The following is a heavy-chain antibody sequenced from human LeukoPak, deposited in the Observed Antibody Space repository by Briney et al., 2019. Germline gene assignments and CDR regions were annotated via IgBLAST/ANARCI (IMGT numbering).Heavy chain of an antibody. CDR3: ARFPYYYDSSGYYPFDY. J-gene: IGHJ4*02. D-gene: IGHD3-22*01. CDR1: GYTFTGYY. CDR2: INPNSGGT. Sequence: ASVKVSCKASGYTFTGYYMHWVRQAPGQGLEWMGWINPNSGGTNYAQKFQGRVTMTRDTSISTAYMELSRLRSDDTAVYYCARFPYYYDSSGYYPFDYWGQGTLVTVSS. V-gene: IGHV1-2*02.